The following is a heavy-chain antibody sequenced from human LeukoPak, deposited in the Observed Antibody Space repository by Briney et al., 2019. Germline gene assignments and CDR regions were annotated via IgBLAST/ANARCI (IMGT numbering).Heavy chain of an antibody. CDR1: GFIVSINY. V-gene: IGHV3-53*01. D-gene: IGHD3-22*01. CDR2: IYSRGDT. CDR3: AKDGYYYDSSAGYFQH. J-gene: IGHJ1*01. Sequence: GGSLRLSCAVSGFIVSINYMTWVRQAPGKGLEWVSLIYSRGDTKYADSVKGRFTISRDNSKNTLYLQMNSLRAEDTAVYYCAKDGYYYDSSAGYFQHWGQGTLVTVSS.